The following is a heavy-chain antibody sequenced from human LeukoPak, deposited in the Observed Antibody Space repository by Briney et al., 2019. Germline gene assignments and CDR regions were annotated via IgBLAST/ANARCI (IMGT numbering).Heavy chain of an antibody. J-gene: IGHJ6*03. CDR1: GGSFSGYY. CDR2: INHSGST. Sequence: SETLSLTCAVYGGSFSGYYWSWIRQPPGKGLEWIGEINHSGSTNYNPSLKSRVTISVDTSKNQFSLKLSSVTAADTAVYYCARLPPTNYYYGSGSYYKRPSGVYYMDVWGKGTTVTISS. D-gene: IGHD3-10*01. CDR3: ARLPPTNYYYGSGSYYKRPSGVYYMDV. V-gene: IGHV4-34*01.